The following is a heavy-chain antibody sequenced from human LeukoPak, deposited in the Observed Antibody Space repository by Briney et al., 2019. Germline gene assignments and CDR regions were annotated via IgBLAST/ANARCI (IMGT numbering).Heavy chain of an antibody. J-gene: IGHJ4*02. CDR1: GFNFSSNY. V-gene: IGHV3-53*04. D-gene: IGHD3-22*01. CDR2: IYSGGST. CDR3: ASSGYYDSSTFDY. Sequence: GGSLRLSCGASGFNFSSNYMSWVRQAPGKGLEWVSVIYSGGSTYYADSVKGRFTISRHNSKNTLYLQMNSLRPEDTAVYYCASSGYYDSSTFDYWGQGTLVTVSS.